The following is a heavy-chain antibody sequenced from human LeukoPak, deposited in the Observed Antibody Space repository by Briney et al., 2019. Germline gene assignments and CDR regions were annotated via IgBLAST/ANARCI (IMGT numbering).Heavy chain of an antibody. CDR3: AKDSWSYYYDSTSVSYYGIDV. D-gene: IGHD3-22*01. V-gene: IGHV3-30*18. J-gene: IGHJ6*02. Sequence: GRSLIHTCAASGFTFSSYGMNGVRQAAAQGLEGVAVISYDGSNKYYADSVKGRFTISRDNSKNTLSLHMNSLSAEATAVYYCAKDSWSYYYDSTSVSYYGIDVWGQGTTVTVSS. CDR1: GFTFSSYG. CDR2: ISYDGSNK.